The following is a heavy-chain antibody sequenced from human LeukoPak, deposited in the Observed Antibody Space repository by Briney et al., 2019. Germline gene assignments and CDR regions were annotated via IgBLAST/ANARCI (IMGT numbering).Heavy chain of an antibody. CDR3: ARGDYYDSSGYSQYFQH. V-gene: IGHV3-33*01. CDR1: GFTFSNYG. J-gene: IGHJ1*01. Sequence: GGSLRLSCTASGFTFSNYGMHWVRQAPGKGLEWVAAIWYDGSNKYYADSVKGRFTISRDNSKNTLYLQMNSLSAEDTAVYYCARGDYYDSSGYSQYFQHWGQGTLVTVSS. CDR2: IWYDGSNK. D-gene: IGHD3-22*01.